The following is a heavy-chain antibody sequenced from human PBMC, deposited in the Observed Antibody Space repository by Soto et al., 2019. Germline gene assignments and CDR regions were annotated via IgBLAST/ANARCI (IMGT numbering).Heavy chain of an antibody. D-gene: IGHD6-6*01. CDR1: GYTFTSYY. CDR2: INPSGGST. V-gene: IGHV1-46*03. Sequence: GASVKVSCKASGYTFTSYYMHWVRQAPGQGLEWMGIINPSGGSTSYAQKFQGRVTMTRDTSTSTVYMELSSLRSEDTAVYYCASSMVNFFLDSSSSLAFGSLDYWGQGTLVTVSS. CDR3: ASSMVNFFLDSSSSLAFGSLDY. J-gene: IGHJ4*02.